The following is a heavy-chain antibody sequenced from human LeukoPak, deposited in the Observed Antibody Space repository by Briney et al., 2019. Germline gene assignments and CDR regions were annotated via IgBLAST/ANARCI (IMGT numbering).Heavy chain of an antibody. D-gene: IGHD4-11*01. V-gene: IGHV3-21*01. CDR2: ISSSSSYI. J-gene: IGHJ3*02. CDR3: ATDGSNYYPLDAFDI. CDR1: GFTFSSYS. Sequence: PGGSLRLSCAASGFTFSSYSMNWVRQAPGKGLEWVSSISSSSSYIYYADSVKGRFTISRDNAKNSLYLQMNSLRAEDTAVYYCATDGSNYYPLDAFDIWGQGTMVTVSS.